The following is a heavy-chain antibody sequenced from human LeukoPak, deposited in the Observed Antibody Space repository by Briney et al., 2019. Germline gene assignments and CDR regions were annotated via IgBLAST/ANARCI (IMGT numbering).Heavy chain of an antibody. CDR3: AKDLGGFEYSSSSDAFDI. Sequence: GGSLRLSCAASGFTFSSYGMHWVRQAPGKGLEWVAFIRYDGSNKYYADSVKGRFTISRDNSKNTLYLQMNSLRAEDTAVYYCAKDLGGFEYSSSSDAFDIWGQGTMVTVSS. V-gene: IGHV3-30*02. J-gene: IGHJ3*02. CDR1: GFTFSSYG. CDR2: IRYDGSNK. D-gene: IGHD6-6*01.